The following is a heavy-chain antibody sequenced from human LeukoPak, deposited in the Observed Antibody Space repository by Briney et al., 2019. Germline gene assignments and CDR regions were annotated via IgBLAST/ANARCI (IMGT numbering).Heavy chain of an antibody. V-gene: IGHV1-18*01. Sequence: PLASVKVSCKASGGTFSSYAISWVRQAPGQGLEWMGWISGYNGNTKYAQKFQGRVTMTTDTSTSTAYMELRSLKSDDTAVYYCARADVAILGVASAYWGQGTLVTVSS. D-gene: IGHD3-3*01. J-gene: IGHJ4*02. CDR2: ISGYNGNT. CDR3: ARADVAILGVASAY. CDR1: GGTFSSYA.